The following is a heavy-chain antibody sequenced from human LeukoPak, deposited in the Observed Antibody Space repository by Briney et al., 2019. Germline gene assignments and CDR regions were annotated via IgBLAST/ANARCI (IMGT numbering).Heavy chain of an antibody. J-gene: IGHJ5*02. Sequence: ASAKVSCKASGYPFTTYGIDWVRQAPGQGLEWMGWISTYNGDTNYAQKFQGRVTMTTDTSTNTAYIELRSLTSDDTAAYYCAREWWGYDVLTGDNWFDPWGQGTLVIVSS. CDR1: GYPFTTYG. CDR2: ISTYNGDT. CDR3: AREWWGYDVLTGDNWFDP. D-gene: IGHD3-9*01. V-gene: IGHV1-18*01.